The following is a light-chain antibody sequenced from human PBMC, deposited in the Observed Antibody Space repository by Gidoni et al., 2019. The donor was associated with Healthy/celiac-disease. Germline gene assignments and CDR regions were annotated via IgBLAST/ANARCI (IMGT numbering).Light chain of an antibody. CDR3: QQSYSTPLT. CDR2: AAS. CDR1: QSISSY. J-gene: IGKJ4*01. Sequence: DIQMNQSPSSLSASVGDRVTITCRASQSISSYLNWYQQKPGKAPKLLIYAASSLQSGVPSRFSGSGSGTDFTLTISCLQPEDFATYYCQQSYSTPLTFGGGTKVEIK. V-gene: IGKV1-39*01.